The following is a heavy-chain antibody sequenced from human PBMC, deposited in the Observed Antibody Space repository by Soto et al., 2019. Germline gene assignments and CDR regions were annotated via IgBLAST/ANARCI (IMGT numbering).Heavy chain of an antibody. Sequence: SETLSLTCTVSGVSISTSSYFWGWIRQPPGKGLEWIASICYSGSTYYNPSLKSRVTLSADTSKNQFSLKVNSVTATDTAVYYCANTLRGDYYFFQHRGQGTLVTVSS. CDR1: GVSISTSSYF. J-gene: IGHJ1*01. CDR2: ICYSGST. CDR3: ANTLRGDYYFFQH. V-gene: IGHV4-39*01. D-gene: IGHD2-21*02.